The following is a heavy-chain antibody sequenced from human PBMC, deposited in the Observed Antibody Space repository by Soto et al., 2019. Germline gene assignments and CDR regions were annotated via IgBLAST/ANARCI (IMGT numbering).Heavy chain of an antibody. CDR1: GGSISSSNW. D-gene: IGHD6-13*01. Sequence: QVQLQESGPGLVKPSGTLSLTCAISGGSISSSNWWSWVRKPPGKGLEWIGEIYHSGSTNYNPSLKSRVTISVAKTKNQFSLKLSSVTAADTAVYYCARYIAAAGPMDYWGQGTLVTVSS. CDR3: ARYIAAAGPMDY. CDR2: IYHSGST. V-gene: IGHV4-4*02. J-gene: IGHJ4*02.